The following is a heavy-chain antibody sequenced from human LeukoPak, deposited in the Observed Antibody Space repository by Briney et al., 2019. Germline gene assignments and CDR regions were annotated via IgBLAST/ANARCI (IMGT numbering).Heavy chain of an antibody. Sequence: PGGSLRLSCGVSGITLSNYDMSWVRQAPGKGLEWVAGISGSGGSTNYADSVKGRFTISRDNPKNTLYLQMNSLRDEDMAVYFCAKRGVVIRVILVGFHKEAYYFDSWGQGAQVTVSS. J-gene: IGHJ4*02. CDR1: GITLSNYD. CDR3: AKRGVVIRVILVGFHKEAYYFDS. D-gene: IGHD3-10*01. CDR2: ISGSGGST. V-gene: IGHV3-23*01.